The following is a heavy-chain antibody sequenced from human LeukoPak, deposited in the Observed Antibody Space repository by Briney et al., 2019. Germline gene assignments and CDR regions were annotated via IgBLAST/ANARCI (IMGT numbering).Heavy chain of an antibody. CDR1: GYSFTSYW. V-gene: IGHV5-51*01. D-gene: IGHD3-10*01. J-gene: IGHJ3*02. Sequence: GESLKISCKGSGYSFTSYWIAWVRQMPGKGLEWMGIIYPGDSDTRYSPSFQGQVTISAGKSISTAYMQWKSLKASDTAIYYCARPHVAGSAHDAFDIWGQGTKVTVSS. CDR3: ARPHVAGSAHDAFDI. CDR2: IYPGDSDT.